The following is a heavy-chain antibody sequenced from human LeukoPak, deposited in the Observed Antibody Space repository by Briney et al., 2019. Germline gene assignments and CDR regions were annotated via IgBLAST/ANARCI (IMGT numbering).Heavy chain of an antibody. CDR2: IYYTGTT. V-gene: IGHV4-39*01. Sequence: PSETLSLTCAVSRGSITNSSCYWGWIRQPPGKGLEWIGGIYYTGTTYYSPSLNSRITISMDTSKKQFSLRLSSATAADMATYYCARHSLNNYGSYYWGQGTLVTVSS. CDR3: ARHSLNNYGSYY. J-gene: IGHJ4*02. D-gene: IGHD5-24*01. CDR1: RGSITNSSCY.